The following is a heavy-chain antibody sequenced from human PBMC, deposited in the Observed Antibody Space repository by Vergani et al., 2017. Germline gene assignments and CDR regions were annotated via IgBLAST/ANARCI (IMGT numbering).Heavy chain of an antibody. J-gene: IGHJ2*01. CDR2: IYNSGNG. CDR1: GDSIISRSYY. CDR3: ASGKYYSDSTSHFRGRYFDV. D-gene: IGHD3-22*01. Sequence: QMQLQESGPGLVKASETLSLTCTVSGDSIISRSYYWGWIRQPPGKGLEWIGSIYNSGNGDSSSSLKRRVTISADTSKKQFSLRLTSVTAAETAVYYCASGKYYSDSTSHFRGRYFDVWGRGTLVTVPS. V-gene: IGHV4-39*01.